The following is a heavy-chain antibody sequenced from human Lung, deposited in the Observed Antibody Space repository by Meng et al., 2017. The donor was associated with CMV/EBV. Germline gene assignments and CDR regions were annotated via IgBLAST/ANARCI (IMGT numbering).Heavy chain of an antibody. D-gene: IGHD4-23*01. CDR2: ISPDGSNK. J-gene: IGHJ4*02. Sequence: SRFTFSSYDMHWVRQAPGKGLEWVALISPDGSNKNYIDSVKGRFTISRDNSKNTLYLQMSGLRIEDTAVYFCSKGRDSRWELWPSDYWGQGTLVTVSS. CDR1: RFTFSSYD. V-gene: IGHV3-30*18. CDR3: SKGRDSRWELWPSDY.